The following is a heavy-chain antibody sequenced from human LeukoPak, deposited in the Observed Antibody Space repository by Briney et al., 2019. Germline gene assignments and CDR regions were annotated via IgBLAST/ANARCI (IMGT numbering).Heavy chain of an antibody. CDR1: GFTLSSYE. D-gene: IGHD6-13*01. V-gene: IGHV3-21*06. J-gene: IGHJ4*02. CDR2: ITGSTRTT. CDR3: ARVAEAAAFDS. Sequence: GGSLRLSCTVSGFTLSSYEMSWIRQAPGEGLEWVSSITGSTRTTYYADSVKGRFTISRDNAKNSLYLQMNSLKPEDTAVYYCARVAEAAAFDSWGQGTLVTVSS.